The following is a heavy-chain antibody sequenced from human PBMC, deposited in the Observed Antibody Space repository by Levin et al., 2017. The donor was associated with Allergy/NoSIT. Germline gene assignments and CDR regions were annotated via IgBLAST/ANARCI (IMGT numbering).Heavy chain of an antibody. J-gene: IGHJ6*02. CDR2: IHYSGST. CDR3: ARLHYTDSLNFHGMDV. V-gene: IGHV4-39*01. CDR1: GDSVTRTSSY. Sequence: SETLSLTCSVSGDSVTRTSSYWGWIRQPPGKGLEWIGSIHYSGSTYYNPSLKSRVTVSVDTSKNQFSLRLTSVTAADTAVYYCARLHYTDSLNFHGMDVWGQGTTVTVSS. D-gene: IGHD4-17*01.